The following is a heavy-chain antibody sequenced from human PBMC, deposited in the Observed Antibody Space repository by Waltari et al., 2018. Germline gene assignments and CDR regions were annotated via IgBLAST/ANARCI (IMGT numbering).Heavy chain of an antibody. Sequence: EVQLLESGGGLVQPGGSLRLSCAASGFTFSNYDMSWVRQAPGKGLEWVSAINAGGGGTTYADSVKGRFTISRDNSRNTLFLQMDSLRAEDTAVYYCAKVVRTWYFDLWGRGTLVTVSS. CDR2: INAGGGGT. CDR1: GFTFSNYD. J-gene: IGHJ2*01. CDR3: AKVVRTWYFDL. V-gene: IGHV3-23*01.